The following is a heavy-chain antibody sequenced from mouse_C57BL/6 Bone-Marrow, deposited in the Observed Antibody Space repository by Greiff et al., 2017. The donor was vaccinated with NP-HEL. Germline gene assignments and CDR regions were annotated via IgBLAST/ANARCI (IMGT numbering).Heavy chain of an antibody. CDR3: AISGYWCFAY. CDR2: INPNYGTT. V-gene: IGHV1-39*01. Sequence: VQLQQSGPELVKPGASVKISCKASGYSFTDYNMNWVKQSNGKSLEWIGVINPNYGTTSYNQKFKGKATLTVDQTSSTAYMQLNSLTTEDSAVDYCAISGYWCFAYWGQGTLVTVSA. J-gene: IGHJ3*01. D-gene: IGHD3-1*01. CDR1: GYSFTDYN.